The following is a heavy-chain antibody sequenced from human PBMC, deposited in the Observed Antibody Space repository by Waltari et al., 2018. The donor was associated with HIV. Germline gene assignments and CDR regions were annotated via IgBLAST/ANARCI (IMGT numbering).Heavy chain of an antibody. CDR3: ARDINGGWGY. J-gene: IGHJ4*02. Sequence: EVQLVESGGGLVQPGGSLRLSCAASGFPFRNYTMNGVRQDPGKGLEWVSYISRSSSSIFYADSVKGRFTISRDNAKNSLYLQMNSLRVEDTAVYYCARDINGGWGYWGQGTLVTVAS. CDR1: GFPFRNYT. CDR2: ISRSSSSI. D-gene: IGHD7-27*01. V-gene: IGHV3-48*01.